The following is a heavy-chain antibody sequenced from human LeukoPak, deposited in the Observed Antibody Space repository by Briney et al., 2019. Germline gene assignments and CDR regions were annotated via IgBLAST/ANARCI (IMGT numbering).Heavy chain of an antibody. CDR2: IFHTGST. J-gene: IGHJ4*02. V-gene: IGHV4-39*01. CDR1: GGSISRSGYY. D-gene: IGHD3-22*01. Sequence: SETLSLTCTVSGGSISRSGYYWGWIRQAPGKGLEWIGSIFHTGSTSYNASLKSRLTIIADTSTNRVSLNMSPVTVADTAVYYCVRRQDVYDYDNGGYYPVDYWGQGILVTVSS. CDR3: VRRQDVYDYDNGGYYPVDY.